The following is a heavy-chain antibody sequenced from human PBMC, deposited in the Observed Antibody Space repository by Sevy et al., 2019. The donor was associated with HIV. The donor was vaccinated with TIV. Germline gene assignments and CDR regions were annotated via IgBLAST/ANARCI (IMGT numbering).Heavy chain of an antibody. CDR1: GFTFSSYA. CDR3: AREYSSGLNAFDI. D-gene: IGHD6-19*01. J-gene: IGHJ3*02. V-gene: IGHV3-30-3*01. CDR2: ISYDGSNK. Sequence: GGSLRLSCAASGFTFSSYAMHWVRQAPGKGLEWVAVISYDGSNKYYADSVQGRFTISRDNSKNTLYLQMNSLRAEDTAVYYCAREYSSGLNAFDIWGQGTMVTVSS.